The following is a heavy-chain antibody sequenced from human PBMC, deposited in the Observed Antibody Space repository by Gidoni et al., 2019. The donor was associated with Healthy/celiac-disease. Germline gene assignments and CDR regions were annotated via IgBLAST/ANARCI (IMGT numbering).Heavy chain of an antibody. Sequence: QVQLVASGGGLVKPGGSLRLSCAASGFTFSDAYISWIRQAPGKGLEWVSYISSSGSTIYYADSVKGRFTISRDNAKNSLYLQMNSLRAEDTAVYYCARDPTLVYSSGWYYYYGMDVWGQGTTVTVSS. J-gene: IGHJ6*02. V-gene: IGHV3-11*01. CDR2: ISSSGSTI. D-gene: IGHD6-19*01. CDR3: ARDPTLVYSSGWYYYYGMDV. CDR1: GFTFSDAY.